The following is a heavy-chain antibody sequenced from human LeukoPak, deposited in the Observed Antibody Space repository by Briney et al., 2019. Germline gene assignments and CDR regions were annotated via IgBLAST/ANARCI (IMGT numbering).Heavy chain of an antibody. D-gene: IGHD6-13*01. CDR1: GFTFRSYW. Sequence: QTGGSLRLSCAVSGFTFRSYWMSWVRQAPGKGLEWVANIHHDGNERNYIDSVQGRFTISRDNAKNSLYLQMNSLRAEDTAVYYCARELQAGQAGDFDYWGQGTLVTVSS. V-gene: IGHV3-7*01. CDR2: IHHDGNER. J-gene: IGHJ4*02. CDR3: ARELQAGQAGDFDY.